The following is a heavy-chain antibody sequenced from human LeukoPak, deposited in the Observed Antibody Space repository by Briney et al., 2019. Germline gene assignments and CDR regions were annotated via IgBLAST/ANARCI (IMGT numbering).Heavy chain of an antibody. V-gene: IGHV1-2*02. CDR1: GYTFTGYY. CDR2: INPNSGGT. Sequence: ASVKVSCKASGYTFTGYYMHWVRQAPGQGLEWMGWINPNSGGTNYAQKFQGRVTMTRDTSISTAYMELSRLRSDDTAVYYCARDQYSSSWYADWYFDPWGRGTLVTVSS. J-gene: IGHJ2*01. D-gene: IGHD6-13*01. CDR3: ARDQYSSSWYADWYFDP.